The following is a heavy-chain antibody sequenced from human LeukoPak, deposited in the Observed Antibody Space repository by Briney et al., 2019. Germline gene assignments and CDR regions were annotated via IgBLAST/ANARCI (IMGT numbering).Heavy chain of an antibody. D-gene: IGHD2-15*01. V-gene: IGHV3-53*01. Sequence: WVSVTYPSGSSYYSHSVKGRFTISRDNSKNTLYLQMNSLRAEDTAVYYCAREGSADWSFDLWGRGTLVTVSS. J-gene: IGHJ2*01. CDR2: TYPSGSS. CDR3: AREGSADWSFDL.